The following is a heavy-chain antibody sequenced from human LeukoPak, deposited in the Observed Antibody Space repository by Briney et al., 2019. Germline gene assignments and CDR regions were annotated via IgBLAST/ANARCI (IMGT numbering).Heavy chain of an antibody. CDR1: GFTFNNYV. J-gene: IGHJ6*02. D-gene: IGHD3-10*02. V-gene: IGHV3-30*03. CDR3: ARDLHYYVAMDV. CDR2: ISDDGRNK. Sequence: SGGSLRLSCAASGFTFNNYVMHYVRQAPGKGLEWVAVISDDGRNKNYADSVKGRFTISRDSSNNTLYLQMNSLRAEDTALYYCARDLHYYVAMDVWGQGTTVTVSS.